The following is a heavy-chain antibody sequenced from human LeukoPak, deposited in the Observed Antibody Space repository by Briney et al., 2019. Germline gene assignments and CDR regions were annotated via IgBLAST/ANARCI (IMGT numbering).Heavy chain of an antibody. CDR2: ISSSGSDT. CDR3: ARGWDFYSTTWYGGISWFDP. J-gene: IGHJ5*02. Sequence: GGSLRLSCAVSGFTFSSYGMNWVRQAPGKGLEWVSSISSSGSDTQYADSVKGRFTISRDNDKNILYLQMTSLRAEDTAVHYCARGWDFYSTTWYGGISWFDPWGQGTLVTVSS. V-gene: IGHV3-21*06. D-gene: IGHD2/OR15-2a*01. CDR1: GFTFSSYG.